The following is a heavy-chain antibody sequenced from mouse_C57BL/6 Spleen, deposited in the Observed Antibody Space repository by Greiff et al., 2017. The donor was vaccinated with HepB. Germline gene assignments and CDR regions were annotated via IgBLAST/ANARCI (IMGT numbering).Heavy chain of an antibody. CDR3: ATDSSGYDAMDY. CDR1: GYAFSSSW. Sequence: QVQLQQSGPELVKPGASVKISCKASGYAFSSSWMNWVKQRPGKGLEWIGRIYPGDGDTNYNGKFKGKATLTEDKSSSTAYMQLSSLTSEDSAVYFCATDSSGYDAMDYWGQGTSVTVSS. J-gene: IGHJ4*01. D-gene: IGHD3-2*02. CDR2: IYPGDGDT. V-gene: IGHV1-82*01.